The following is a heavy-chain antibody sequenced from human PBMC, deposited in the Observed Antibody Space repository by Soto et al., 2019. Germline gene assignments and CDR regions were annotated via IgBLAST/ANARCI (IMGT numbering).Heavy chain of an antibody. V-gene: IGHV1-69*01. D-gene: IGHD3-10*01. CDR1: GGTFSSYA. Sequence: QVQLVQSGAEVKKPGSSVKVSCKASGGTFSSYAISWVRQAPGQGLEWMGGIIPIFGAANYAQKFQGRVTITADESTSTAYMELSSVRSEDTAVYYCARSLMTMVRGVIIEDYYYYCMDVWGQGTTVTVSS. CDR2: IIPIFGAA. CDR3: ARSLMTMVRGVIIEDYYYYCMDV. J-gene: IGHJ6*02.